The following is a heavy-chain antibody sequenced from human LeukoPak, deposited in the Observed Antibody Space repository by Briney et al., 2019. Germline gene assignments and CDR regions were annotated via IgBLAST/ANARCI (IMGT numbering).Heavy chain of an antibody. V-gene: IGHV3-21*01. CDR3: AREVDNWNYGGGGNWFDP. J-gene: IGHJ5*02. Sequence: GGSLRLSCAASGFTFSSYSMNWVRKAPGKGLEWVSSISSSSSYIYYADSVKGRFTISRDNAKNSLYLQMNSLRAEDTAVYYCAREVDNWNYGGGGNWFDPWGQGTLVTVSS. CDR1: GFTFSSYS. CDR2: ISSSSSYI. D-gene: IGHD1-7*01.